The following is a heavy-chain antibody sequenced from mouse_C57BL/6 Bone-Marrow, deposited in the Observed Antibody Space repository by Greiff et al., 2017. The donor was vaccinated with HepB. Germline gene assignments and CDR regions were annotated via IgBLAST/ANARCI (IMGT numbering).Heavy chain of an antibody. CDR2: INPSNGGT. Sequence: VQLVQPGTELVKPGASLKLSCKASGFTFTSYWMHWVKQSPGQGLEWIGNINPSNGGTNYNEKFKSKATLTVDKTASTAYMQLSSLTSEDTAVYYCARSGLRCDYWGQGTTLTVSS. CDR3: ARSGLRCDY. D-gene: IGHD2-4*01. CDR1: GFTFTSYW. V-gene: IGHV1-53*01. J-gene: IGHJ2*01.